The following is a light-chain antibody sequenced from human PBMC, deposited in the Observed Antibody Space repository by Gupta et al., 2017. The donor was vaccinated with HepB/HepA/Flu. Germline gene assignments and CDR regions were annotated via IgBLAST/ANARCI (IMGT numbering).Light chain of an antibody. V-gene: IGKV4-1*01. CDR3: QQSYSTPWT. Sequence: IVMTQSTDSLTLSLGERATINCKSSQNRLYSPNSKNYLSWYQQKAGQPPKLLIYWASTRESGVPDRFSGSGSGTDFTLTISSLQAEDVAVYYCQQSYSTPWTFGQGTKVEIK. CDR1: QNRLYSPNSKNY. CDR2: WAS. J-gene: IGKJ1*01.